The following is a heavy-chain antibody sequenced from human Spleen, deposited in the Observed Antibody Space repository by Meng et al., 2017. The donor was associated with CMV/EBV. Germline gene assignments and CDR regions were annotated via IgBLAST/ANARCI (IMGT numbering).Heavy chain of an antibody. CDR2: IYFLGSS. CDR1: GGSFSGYY. CDR3: ARDPRVNGMDV. Sequence: SETLSLTCAVYGGSFSGYYWSWIRQPPGKGLEWIGSIYFLGSSYYNPSLKSRVTISVDTAKNQFSLKLSSVTAADTAVYYCARDPRVNGMDVWGQGTTVTVSS. D-gene: IGHD3-10*01. V-gene: IGHV4-34*01. J-gene: IGHJ6*02.